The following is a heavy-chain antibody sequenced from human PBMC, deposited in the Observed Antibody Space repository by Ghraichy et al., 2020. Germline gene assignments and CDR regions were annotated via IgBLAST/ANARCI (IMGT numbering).Heavy chain of an antibody. CDR3: ARSFQWYDALDF. Sequence: ASVKVSCKASGYTFTGYYIHWMRQAPGQGVEWMGWINPNNGDTKYAQKFQGSIIMTRDTSVRTAYMELSTLTYDDTAVYYCARSFQWYDALDFWGQGTKVSVSS. D-gene: IGHD2-15*01. J-gene: IGHJ3*01. CDR2: INPNNGDT. CDR1: GYTFTGYY. V-gene: IGHV1-2*02.